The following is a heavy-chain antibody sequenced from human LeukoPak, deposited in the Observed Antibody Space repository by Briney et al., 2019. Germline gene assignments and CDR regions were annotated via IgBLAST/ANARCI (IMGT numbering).Heavy chain of an antibody. CDR1: GFTFSSYS. Sequence: PGGSLRLSCAASGFTFSSYSMNWVRQAPGKGLEWVSSISSSSSYIYYADSVKGRFTISRDNAKNSLYLQMNSLRAEDTAVYYCARGPEYYGGNSKHFDYWGQGTLVTVSS. V-gene: IGHV3-21*01. D-gene: IGHD4-23*01. CDR2: ISSSSSYI. J-gene: IGHJ4*02. CDR3: ARGPEYYGGNSKHFDY.